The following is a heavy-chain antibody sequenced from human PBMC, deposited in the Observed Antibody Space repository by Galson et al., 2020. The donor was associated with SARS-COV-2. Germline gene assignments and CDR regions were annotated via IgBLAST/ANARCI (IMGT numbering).Heavy chain of an antibody. Sequence: GESLKISCAASGFTFSNAWMSWVRQAPGKGLEWVGRIKSKPDGGTTDYAAPVKGRFTISRDDSKNTLYLQMNSLKTEDTAVYYCTTDWFRDYGDYVPDYWGQGTLVTVSS. J-gene: IGHJ4*02. D-gene: IGHD4-17*01. CDR2: IKSKPDGGTT. V-gene: IGHV3-15*01. CDR3: TTDWFRDYGDYVPDY. CDR1: GFTFSNAW.